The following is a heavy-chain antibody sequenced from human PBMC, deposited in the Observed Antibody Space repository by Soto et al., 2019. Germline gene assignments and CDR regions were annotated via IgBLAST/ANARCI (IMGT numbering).Heavy chain of an antibody. Sequence: GXSVKVSCKASGYTFTSYAMHWVRQATGQSLEWMGWINAGNGNTKYSQKFQGRVTITRDTSASTAYMELSSLRSEDTAVYYCATLYYDFWSGTDYYYGMDVWGQGHTVTVSS. CDR2: INAGNGNT. CDR3: ATLYYDFWSGTDYYYGMDV. CDR1: GYTFTSYA. D-gene: IGHD3-3*01. J-gene: IGHJ6*02. V-gene: IGHV1-3*01.